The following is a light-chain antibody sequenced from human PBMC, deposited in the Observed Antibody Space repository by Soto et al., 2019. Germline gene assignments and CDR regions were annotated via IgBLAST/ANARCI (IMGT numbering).Light chain of an antibody. V-gene: IGKV3-15*01. J-gene: IGKJ1*01. CDR1: QSVSSS. CDR3: QQYNNWPPWT. Sequence: EIVMTQSPATLSLSPGERATLSCRASQSVSSSLVWYQQKPGQAPRLLIYGASTRATGIPARFSGTGSGTEFTLTISSLQFEDFAVYYCQQYNNWPPWTFGQGTKVEIK. CDR2: GAS.